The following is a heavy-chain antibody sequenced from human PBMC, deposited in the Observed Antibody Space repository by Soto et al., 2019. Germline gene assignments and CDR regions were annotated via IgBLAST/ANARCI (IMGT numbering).Heavy chain of an antibody. CDR1: LFTFSSYT. J-gene: IGHJ6*02. D-gene: IGHD3-9*01. Sequence: SLRLSWTSSLFTFSSYTMNWVRKNPLKLLEFLSSISSSIRYIYYADSVKGRFTISRDNAKNSLYLQADDTAGYYCAFLPYYDILTGYYTHLIDYGMEVWGQGTTVTVSS. V-gene: IGHV3-21*01. CDR2: ISSSIRYI. CDR3: AFLPYYDILTGYYTHLIDYGMEV.